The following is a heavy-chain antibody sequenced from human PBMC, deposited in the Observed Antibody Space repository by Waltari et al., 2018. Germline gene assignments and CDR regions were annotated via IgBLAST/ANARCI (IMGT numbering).Heavy chain of an antibody. CDR3: ARHINYARDY. CDR2: IKPDGIEK. D-gene: IGHD1-7*01. V-gene: IGHV3-7*01. J-gene: IGHJ4*01. CDR1: GFSFGNAG. Sequence: ELQLVESGGGLVQPGVSLRLSWAASGFSFGNAGMGWVRQAPGKGMEWVASIKPDGIEKTYVDSVKGRFTISRDNDENSLYLQMNSLRAEDTGVYYCARHINYARDYWGHGTLVTVSS.